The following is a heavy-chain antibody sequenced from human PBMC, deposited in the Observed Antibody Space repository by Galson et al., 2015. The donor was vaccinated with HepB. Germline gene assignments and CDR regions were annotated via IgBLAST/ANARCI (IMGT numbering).Heavy chain of an antibody. V-gene: IGHV1-69*02. CDR2: IIPLLRKT. CDR3: AISPLVKKDIDPTFDGPRGSREPYFDS. Sequence: SVKVSCKASGGNLDTLTISWVRQVPGQGLQWMGRIIPLLRKTKYAQTFHGRVTITADKSTNTVYMELRSLRYEDAAVYYCAISPLVKKDIDPTFDGPRGSREPYFDSWGQGTLVTVSS. J-gene: IGHJ4*02. D-gene: IGHD2/OR15-2a*01. CDR1: GGNLDTLT.